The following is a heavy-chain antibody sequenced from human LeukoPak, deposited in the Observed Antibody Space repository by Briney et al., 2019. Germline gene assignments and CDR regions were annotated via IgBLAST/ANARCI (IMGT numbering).Heavy chain of an antibody. D-gene: IGHD2-2*01. CDR3: ARTRPLEYYGMDV. CDR1: GFTFSSYW. CDR2: INSDGSST. J-gene: IGHJ6*02. V-gene: IGHV3-74*01. Sequence: PGGSLRLSCAASGFTFSSYWMHWVRQALGKGLVWVSRINSDGSSTSYADSVKGRFTISRDNAKNTLYLQMNSLRAEDTAVYYCARTRPLEYYGMDVWGQGTTVTVSS.